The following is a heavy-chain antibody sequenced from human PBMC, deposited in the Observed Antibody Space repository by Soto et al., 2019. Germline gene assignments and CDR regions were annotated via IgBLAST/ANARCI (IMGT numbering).Heavy chain of an antibody. CDR1: GGSMSTSSYY. J-gene: IGHJ4*02. V-gene: IGHV4-39*01. CDR2: IYYSGIT. Sequence: XEALSLPCTVSGGSMSTSSYYWCWIRQPPGKGLEWIGSIYYSGITYYNPSLKSRFTISVDTSKNQFSLKLSSVTAADTAVYYFARRVVVVLAEEVPGDDWGQGTLATFSS. CDR3: ARRVVVVLAEEVPGDD. D-gene: IGHD2-15*01.